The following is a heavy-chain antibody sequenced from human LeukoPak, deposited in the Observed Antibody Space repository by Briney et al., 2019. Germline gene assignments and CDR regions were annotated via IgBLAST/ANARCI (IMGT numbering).Heavy chain of an antibody. V-gene: IGHV1-69*05. CDR3: ARERVYSGSYSYFDY. CDR1: GGTFRSYA. J-gene: IGHJ4*02. Sequence: GASVKVSCKASGGTFRSYAINWVLQAPGQGLEWMGGIIPIFGTANYAQKFQGRVTITTDESTSTAYMELSSLRSEDTAVYYCARERVYSGSYSYFDYWGQGTLVSVSS. D-gene: IGHD1-26*01. CDR2: IIPIFGTA.